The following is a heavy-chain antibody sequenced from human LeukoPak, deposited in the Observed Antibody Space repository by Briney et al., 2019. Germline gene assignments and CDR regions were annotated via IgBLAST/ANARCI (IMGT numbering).Heavy chain of an antibody. CDR2: IGGGGSRT. J-gene: IGHJ4*01. CDR3: AAPPRAIAGFVTVDQ. D-gene: IGHD6-13*01. V-gene: IGHV3-23*01. CDR1: GFTFSSYA. Sequence: GGSLRLSCAASGFTFSSYAMSWVRQAPGKGLEWVSAIGGGGSRTYYADSVKGRFTISRDNSRNVLYLQMNSLRAEDTAVYYRAAPPRAIAGFVTVDQRGPGTLVTVSS.